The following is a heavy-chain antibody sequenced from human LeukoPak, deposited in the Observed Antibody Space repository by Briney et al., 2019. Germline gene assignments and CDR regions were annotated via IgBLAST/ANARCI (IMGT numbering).Heavy chain of an antibody. D-gene: IGHD2-2*01. CDR1: GGSFSGYY. Sequence: PSETLSLTCAVYGGSFSGYYWSWIRQPPGKGLEWIGEINHSGSTNYNPSLKSRVTISVDTSKNQLSLKLSSVTAADTAVYYCARASTFSTSCYLDYWGQGTLVTVSS. V-gene: IGHV4-34*01. CDR2: INHSGST. J-gene: IGHJ4*02. CDR3: ARASTFSTSCYLDY.